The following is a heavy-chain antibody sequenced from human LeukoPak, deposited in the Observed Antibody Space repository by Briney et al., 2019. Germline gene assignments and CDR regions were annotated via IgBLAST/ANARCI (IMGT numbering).Heavy chain of an antibody. CDR2: IYYSGST. V-gene: IGHV4-39*07. CDR3: ARGKRLYTAMVKDFDY. CDR1: GGSISSSSYY. D-gene: IGHD5-18*01. Sequence: SETLSLTCTVSGGSISSSSYYWGWIRQPPGKGLEWIGSIYYSGSTYYNPSLKSRVTISVDTSKNQFSLKLSSVTAADTAVYYCARGKRLYTAMVKDFDYWGQGTLVTVSS. J-gene: IGHJ4*02.